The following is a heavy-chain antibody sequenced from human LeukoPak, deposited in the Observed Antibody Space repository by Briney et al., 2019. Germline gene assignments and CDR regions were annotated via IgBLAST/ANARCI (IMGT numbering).Heavy chain of an antibody. CDR3: ARGSKDPWFGELSDFDY. V-gene: IGHV3-30-3*01. D-gene: IGHD3-10*01. CDR1: GFTFSSYA. Sequence: GGSLRLSCAASGFTFSSYAMHWVCQAPGKGLEWVAVISYDGSNKYYADSVKGRFTISRDNSKNTLYLQMNSLRAEDAAVYYCARGSKDPWFGELSDFDYWGQGTLVTVSS. J-gene: IGHJ4*02. CDR2: ISYDGSNK.